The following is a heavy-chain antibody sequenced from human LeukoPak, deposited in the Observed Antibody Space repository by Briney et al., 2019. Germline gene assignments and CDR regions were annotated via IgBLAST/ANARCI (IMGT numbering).Heavy chain of an antibody. J-gene: IGHJ4*01. CDR2: IAISGTYI. D-gene: IGHD1-26*01. CDR1: GFTFSMNG. CDR3: ARDLSATARAYDY. Sequence: SGRSLRLSCAASGFTFSMNGMHWVRQAPGKGLEWVSFIAISGTYITYADSLKGRFTISRDNAKNSLYLQMNSLRAEDTAVYYCARDLSATARAYDYWGHGTLVTVSS. V-gene: IGHV3-21*01.